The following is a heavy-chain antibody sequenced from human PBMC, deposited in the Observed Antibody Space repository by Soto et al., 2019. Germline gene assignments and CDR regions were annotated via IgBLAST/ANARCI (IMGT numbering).Heavy chain of an antibody. CDR1: GGTFSSYS. J-gene: IGHJ5*02. Sequence: QVQLVQSGAEVKKPGSSVKVSCKTSGGTFSSYSLNWVRQAPGHGLEWMGVIIPVFGTKNFARSFRGRVTLTADEPTNTVYTELTNLRSDDTGVYFCARGGVLKPFDPWGQGSLVTVSS. CDR2: IIPVFGTK. D-gene: IGHD3-16*01. V-gene: IGHV1-69*12. CDR3: ARGGVLKPFDP.